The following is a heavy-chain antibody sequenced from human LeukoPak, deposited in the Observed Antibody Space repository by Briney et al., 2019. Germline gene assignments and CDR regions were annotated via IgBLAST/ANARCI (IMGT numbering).Heavy chain of an antibody. J-gene: IGHJ4*02. CDR3: ASYSTYYYGSGSLYYFDY. Sequence: GGSLRLSCAASGFSFSTYGMHWVRQAPGKGLEWVAFIRFDGKNKYYADSVKGRFTISRDNAKNSLYLQMNSLRAEDTAVYYCASYSTYYYGSGSLYYFDYWGQGTLVTVSS. V-gene: IGHV3-30*02. CDR1: GFSFSTYG. CDR2: IRFDGKNK. D-gene: IGHD3-10*01.